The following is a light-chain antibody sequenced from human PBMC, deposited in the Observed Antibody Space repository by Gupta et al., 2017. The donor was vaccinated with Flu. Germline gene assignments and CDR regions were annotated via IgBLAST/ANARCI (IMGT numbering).Light chain of an antibody. Sequence: DIQMTQSPSYVSTSVGDRVTISCRASQIISSWLAWYQQKPGKAPKLLIYAASNLQGGVPLRFSGSGSGTDFTLTISNLQPEDFATYYCQQANNFPLTFGGGTKVEIK. V-gene: IGKV1-12*01. CDR1: QIISSW. CDR3: QQANNFPLT. CDR2: AAS. J-gene: IGKJ4*01.